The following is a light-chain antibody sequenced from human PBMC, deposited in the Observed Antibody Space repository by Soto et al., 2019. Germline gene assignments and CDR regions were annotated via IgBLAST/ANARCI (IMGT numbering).Light chain of an antibody. V-gene: IGKV1-6*01. CDR2: GTS. J-gene: IGKJ1*01. CDR1: QAIRTE. CDR3: LQDYSYPRT. Sequence: AIQMTQSPSSLSASVGDRVIITCRASQAIRTELGWYQQRPGKAPKLLIYGTSNLQSGVPSRFSGIGSGTDFNLTINGLQLEDFATYYCLQDYSYPRTFGQGTKVDVK.